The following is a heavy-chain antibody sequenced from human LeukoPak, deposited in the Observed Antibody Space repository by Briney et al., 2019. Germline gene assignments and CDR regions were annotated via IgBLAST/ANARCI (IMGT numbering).Heavy chain of an antibody. J-gene: IGHJ4*02. D-gene: IGHD4-23*01. CDR3: ARRAGGYSHPYDY. V-gene: IGHV3-53*01. Sequence: GGSLRLSCAVSGFTVSGNYMSWVRQAPGKGLEWASLIYSGGTTYYADSVKGRFTISRDNSKNTLYLQMNSLRAEDTAVYYCARRAGGYSHPYDYWGQGILVTVSS. CDR2: IYSGGTT. CDR1: GFTVSGNY.